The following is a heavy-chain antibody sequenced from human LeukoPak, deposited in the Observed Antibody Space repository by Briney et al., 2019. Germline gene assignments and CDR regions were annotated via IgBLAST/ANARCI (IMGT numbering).Heavy chain of an antibody. D-gene: IGHD3-3*01. J-gene: IGHJ4*02. CDR3: ARVEWDDFWSGYYPHSAFDY. CDR1: GYTFTSYG. Sequence: GASVKVSCKASGYTFTSYGISWVRQAPGQGLEWMGWISAYNGNTKYEQKLQGRVTMTTNKSKKTAYLELRSLRSDGTAVYYCARVEWDDFWSGYYPHSAFDYWGQGTLVTVSS. CDR2: ISAYNGNT. V-gene: IGHV1-18*01.